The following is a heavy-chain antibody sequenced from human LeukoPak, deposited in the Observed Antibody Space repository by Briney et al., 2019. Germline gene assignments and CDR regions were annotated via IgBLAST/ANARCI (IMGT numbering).Heavy chain of an antibody. D-gene: IGHD2-21*01. CDR2: INADGSST. J-gene: IGHJ6*03. Sequence: GGSLRLSCADSGFTFSSYWMHWVRQAPGKGLVWVSRINADGSSTRYADSVKGRFTISRDNAKNTMYLQMNSLRAEDTAVYYCARDAKLVSTSYYYYYMDVWGKGTTVTVSS. V-gene: IGHV3-74*01. CDR3: ARDAKLVSTSYYYYYMDV. CDR1: GFTFSSYW.